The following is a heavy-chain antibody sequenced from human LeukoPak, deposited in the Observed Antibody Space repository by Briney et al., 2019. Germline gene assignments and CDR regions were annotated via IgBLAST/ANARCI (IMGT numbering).Heavy chain of an antibody. CDR1: GYTFTGYY. J-gene: IGHJ3*02. CDR2: INPNSGGT. Sequence: AASVKVSCEASGYTFTGYYMHWVRQAPGQGLEWMGWINPNSGGTNYAQKVQGWVTMTRDTSISTAYMELSRLRSDDTAVYYCARVLQGIAAAASGAFDIWGQGTMVTVSS. D-gene: IGHD6-13*01. CDR3: ARVLQGIAAAASGAFDI. V-gene: IGHV1-2*04.